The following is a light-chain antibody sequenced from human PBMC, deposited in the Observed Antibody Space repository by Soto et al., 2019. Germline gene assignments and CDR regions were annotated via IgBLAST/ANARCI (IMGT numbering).Light chain of an antibody. CDR1: QGITNG. Sequence: DIQMTQSPSSVSASVGDSVTMTCRASQGITNGLAWYQQKPGKAPKPLIYCASSLQSGVPSRFSGGGSGTEFILTITCLQTEDFATYFCQEADGFPWRFGNGTRVEMK. J-gene: IGKJ1*01. CDR3: QEADGFPWR. V-gene: IGKV1-12*02. CDR2: CAS.